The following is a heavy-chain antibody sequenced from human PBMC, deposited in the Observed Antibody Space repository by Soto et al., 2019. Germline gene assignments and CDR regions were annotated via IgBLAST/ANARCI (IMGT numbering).Heavy chain of an antibody. CDR3: ARGVEHTITMIVVVIPWFDP. CDR1: GFTFSDYY. V-gene: IGHV3-11*06. Sequence: GGSLRLSCAASGFTFSDYYMSWIRQDPGKGLEWVSYISSSSSYTNYADSVKGRFTISRDNAKNSLYLQMNSLRAEDTAVYYCARGVEHTITMIVVVIPWFDPWGQGTLVTVSS. D-gene: IGHD3-22*01. J-gene: IGHJ5*02. CDR2: ISSSSSYT.